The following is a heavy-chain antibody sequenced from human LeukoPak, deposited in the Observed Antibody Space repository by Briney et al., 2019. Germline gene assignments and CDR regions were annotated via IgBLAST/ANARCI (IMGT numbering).Heavy chain of an antibody. J-gene: IGHJ6*02. D-gene: IGHD5-18*01. V-gene: IGHV3-49*04. CDR2: IRSKAYRGTT. CDR1: GFTFGDHA. CDR3: TRGPIQLWMHNAMDV. Sequence: PGRSLTLSCITSGFTFGDHAMSWVRQAPGKGLEWVGFIRSKAYRGTTEYAASVKDRFIISRDDSRSIAYLQMNSLGTEDTALYYCTRGPIQLWMHNAMDVWGQGTMVTVSS.